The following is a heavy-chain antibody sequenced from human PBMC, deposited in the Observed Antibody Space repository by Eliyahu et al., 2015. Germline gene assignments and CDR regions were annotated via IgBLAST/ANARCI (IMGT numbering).Heavy chain of an antibody. CDR3: VKDPRLLRLRGYSFGDY. CDR2: ISYDGSNK. J-gene: IGHJ4*02. CDR1: FTFSSYG. Sequence: FTFSSYGMHWVRQAPGKGLEWVAFISYDGSNKYSVDSVKGRFTISRDNSKNTLYLQMSSLRAEDTAVYYCVKDPRLLRLRGYSFGDYWGQGTLVTVSS. D-gene: IGHD5-18*01. V-gene: IGHV3-30*18.